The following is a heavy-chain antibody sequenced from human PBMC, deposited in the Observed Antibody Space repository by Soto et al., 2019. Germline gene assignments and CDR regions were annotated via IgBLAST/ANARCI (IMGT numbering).Heavy chain of an antibody. Sequence: EVQLVESGGDLVQPGGSLRLSCAASGGTFSGYWMHWVRRVPGKGLVWVSRIYGDGTTTTYADSVQGRFTISSDTGKNTVYLQMNSLRVDDTGVYFCARSCCGEHNWFGPWGEGTLVTVSS. V-gene: IGHV3-74*01. J-gene: IGHJ5*02. CDR1: GGTFSGYW. D-gene: IGHD4-17*01. CDR2: IYGDGTTT. CDR3: ARSCCGEHNWFGP.